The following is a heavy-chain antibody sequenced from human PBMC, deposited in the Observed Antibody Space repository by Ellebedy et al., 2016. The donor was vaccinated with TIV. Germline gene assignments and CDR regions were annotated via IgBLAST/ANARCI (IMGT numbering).Heavy chain of an antibody. J-gene: IGHJ4*02. D-gene: IGHD6-13*01. Sequence: ASVKVSCKASGYTFTNYAMHWVRQAPGQRLEWMGWINAGNGNTKYSQKFQGRVTITRDTSASTAYMELSSLRSEDTAVYYCARLYKAAAGTLYFDYWGQGTLVTVSS. V-gene: IGHV1-3*01. CDR1: GYTFTNYA. CDR3: ARLYKAAAGTLYFDY. CDR2: INAGNGNT.